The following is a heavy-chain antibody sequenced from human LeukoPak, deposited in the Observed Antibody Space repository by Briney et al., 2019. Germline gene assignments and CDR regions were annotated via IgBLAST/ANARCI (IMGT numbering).Heavy chain of an antibody. Sequence: GGSLRLSCAASGLTFSSYGMHWVRQAPGKGLEWVAFIRYDGSNKYYADSVKGRFTISRDNSKNTLYLQMNSLRAEDTAVYYCAKDRFSILHSFVDPKYYFDYWGQGTLVSVSS. V-gene: IGHV3-30*02. CDR3: AKDRFSILHSFVDPKYYFDY. J-gene: IGHJ4*02. CDR2: IRYDGSNK. D-gene: IGHD2-15*01. CDR1: GLTFSSYG.